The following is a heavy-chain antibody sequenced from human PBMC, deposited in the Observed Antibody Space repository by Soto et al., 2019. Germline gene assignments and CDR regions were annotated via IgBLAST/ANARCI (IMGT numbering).Heavy chain of an antibody. CDR2: IIPFFGTA. CDR1: GGTFSTFG. Sequence: ASVKVSCKTSGGTFSTFGISCVRQAPGQGLEWMGGIIPFFGTAEYSQKFEDRITITADESTNTVYMDLRSLTSEDTAIYYCARTAPMDAGDKYYYDFWGQGALVTVSS. CDR3: ARTAPMDAGDKYYYDF. J-gene: IGHJ4*02. V-gene: IGHV1-69*13. D-gene: IGHD3-16*01.